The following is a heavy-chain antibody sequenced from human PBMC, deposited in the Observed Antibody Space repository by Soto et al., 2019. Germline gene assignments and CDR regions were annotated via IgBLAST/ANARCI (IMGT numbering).Heavy chain of an antibody. D-gene: IGHD3-3*01. CDR1: GDSVSSNSAA. Sequence: SQTLSLTCAISGDSVSSNSAAWNWIRQSPSRGLEWLGRTYYRSKWYNDYAVSVKSRITINPDTSKNQFSLQLNSVTPEDTAVYYCASSRLRFLEWLSHPFDYWGQGTLVT. V-gene: IGHV6-1*01. J-gene: IGHJ4*02. CDR3: ASSRLRFLEWLSHPFDY. CDR2: TYYRSKWYN.